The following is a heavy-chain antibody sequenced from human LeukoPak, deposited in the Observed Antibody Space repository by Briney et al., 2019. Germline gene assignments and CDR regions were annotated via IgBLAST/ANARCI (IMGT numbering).Heavy chain of an antibody. V-gene: IGHV3-30*02. Sequence: GGSLRLSCAASGFSFSTYGMHWVRQAPGKGLEWVVFIRSDGSNNLYADSVKGRFTISRDNSKNTLYLQMNSLRAEDTAVYYCAKGHCSSTSCYNWFDPWGQGTLVTVSS. CDR3: AKGHCSSTSCYNWFDP. D-gene: IGHD2-2*01. J-gene: IGHJ5*02. CDR1: GFSFSTYG. CDR2: IRSDGSNN.